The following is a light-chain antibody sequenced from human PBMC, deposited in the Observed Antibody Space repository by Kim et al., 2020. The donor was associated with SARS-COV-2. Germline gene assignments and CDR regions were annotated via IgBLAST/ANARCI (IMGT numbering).Light chain of an antibody. CDR2: GTS. V-gene: IGKV3-20*01. J-gene: IGKJ1*01. CDR3: QQYHDSSST. Sequence: EIVLTQSPGTLSLSAGEGATVSCRASQSVRSGSVAWYQQKPGQTPRLLIYGTSNRATGIPDRFSGSGSGTDFTLTITRLEPEDFAGYYCQQYHDSSSTFGQGTKVDIK. CDR1: QSVRSGS.